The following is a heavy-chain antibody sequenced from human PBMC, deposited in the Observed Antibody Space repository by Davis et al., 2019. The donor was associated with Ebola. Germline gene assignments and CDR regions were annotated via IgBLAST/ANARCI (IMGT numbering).Heavy chain of an antibody. Sequence: ASVKVSCKASGYTFTGYYMHWVRQAPGQGLEWMGWINPNSGGTNYAQKFQGWVTMTRDTSISTAYMELSSLRSEDTAVYYCARGLRSYFDWLFFDYWGQGTLVTVSS. J-gene: IGHJ4*02. CDR2: INPNSGGT. CDR1: GYTFTGYY. D-gene: IGHD3-9*01. CDR3: ARGLRSYFDWLFFDY. V-gene: IGHV1-2*04.